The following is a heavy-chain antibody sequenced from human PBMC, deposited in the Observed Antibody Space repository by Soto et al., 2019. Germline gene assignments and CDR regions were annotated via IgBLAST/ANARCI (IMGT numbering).Heavy chain of an antibody. V-gene: IGHV3-48*03. D-gene: IGHD3-16*01. Sequence: PGGSLRLSCAAYGFTFSSYEMNWVRQAPGKGLEWVSYISSSGSTIYYADSVKGRFTISRDNAKNSLYLQMNSLRAEDTAVYYCARAPRLYDYVWGSYAWGQGTLVTVSS. CDR2: ISSSGSTI. J-gene: IGHJ5*02. CDR1: GFTFSSYE. CDR3: ARAPRLYDYVWGSYA.